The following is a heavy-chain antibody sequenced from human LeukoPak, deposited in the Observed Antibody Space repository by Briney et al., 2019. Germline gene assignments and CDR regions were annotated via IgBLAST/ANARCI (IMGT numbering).Heavy chain of an antibody. V-gene: IGHV3-74*01. CDR2: IGNDESDT. J-gene: IGHJ5*01. CDR1: GLTFSGYW. Sequence: PGRSLRLSCAASGLTFSGYWVHWVRQAPGKGRVWVARIGNDESDTIYADAVKGRFTMSRDNAKNTVHLQMNSLRVEDSAVYYCTRDVPHNWFDSWGQGILVTVSS. CDR3: TRDVPHNWFDS.